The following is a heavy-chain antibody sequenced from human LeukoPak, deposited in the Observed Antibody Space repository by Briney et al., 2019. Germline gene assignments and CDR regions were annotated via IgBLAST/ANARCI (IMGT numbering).Heavy chain of an antibody. CDR3: AVGHYPDASCAGDCYYSY. D-gene: IGHD2-21*02. Sequence: PGGSLRLSCAASGFTVSSNYMSWVRQAPGKGLEWVSVIYSSGMTYYADSVKGRFTISRDNSKNTLYLQTDSLRAEDTAVYYCAVGHYPDASCAGDCYYSYWGQGTLVTVSS. CDR1: GFTVSSNY. V-gene: IGHV3-53*01. J-gene: IGHJ4*02. CDR2: IYSSGMT.